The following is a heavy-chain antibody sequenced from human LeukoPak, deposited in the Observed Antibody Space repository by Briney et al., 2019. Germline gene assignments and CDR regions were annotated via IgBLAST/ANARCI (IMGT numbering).Heavy chain of an antibody. CDR2: IYYSGST. CDR1: GGSISDSY. V-gene: IGHV4-59*12. CDR3: ARVAARIYWFDP. D-gene: IGHD6-6*01. J-gene: IGHJ5*02. Sequence: SKTLSLTCTVSGGSISDSYWGWIRHPPGKGLEWIGYIYYSGSTKYNPSLMSRVTISIDTSKNQFSLKLSSVTAADTAVYYCARVAARIYWFDPWGQGTLVTVSS.